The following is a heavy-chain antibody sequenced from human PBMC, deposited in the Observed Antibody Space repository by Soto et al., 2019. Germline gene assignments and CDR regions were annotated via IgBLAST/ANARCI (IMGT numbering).Heavy chain of an antibody. CDR3: AREKEYYYDSSGYYYVNAFDI. CDR1: GSSIRSGGYY. J-gene: IGHJ3*02. CDR2: IYYSGST. Sequence: QVQLQESGPGLVKPSQTLSLTCTVSGSSIRSGGYYWSWIRQHPGKGLEWIGYIYYSGSTYYNPSLKSRVTISVDTSKNQFSLKLSSVTAADTAVYYCAREKEYYYDSSGYYYVNAFDIWGQGTMVTVSS. D-gene: IGHD3-22*01. V-gene: IGHV4-31*03.